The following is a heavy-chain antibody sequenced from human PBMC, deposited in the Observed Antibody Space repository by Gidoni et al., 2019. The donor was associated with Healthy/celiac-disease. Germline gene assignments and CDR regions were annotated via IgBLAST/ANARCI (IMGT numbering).Heavy chain of an antibody. CDR2: KPYDGSKK. Sequence: HVQLVASAGGAVPPGRSLRLSCAASGFTFSSYGIHWARQAPGKGLEWVAVKPYDGSKKYYADSVKGRFTISRDNSKNTLYLQMNSLRAEDTAVYYCAKSETPTADWFAPWGQGTLVTVSS. V-gene: IGHV3-30*18. D-gene: IGHD4-17*01. J-gene: IGHJ5*02. CDR1: GFTFSSYG. CDR3: AKSETPTADWFAP.